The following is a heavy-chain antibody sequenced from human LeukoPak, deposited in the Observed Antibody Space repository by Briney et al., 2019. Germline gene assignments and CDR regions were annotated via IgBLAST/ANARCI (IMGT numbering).Heavy chain of an antibody. CDR3: ARDSYSSGWYSRGFDY. D-gene: IGHD6-19*01. CDR2: IYTSGST. CDR1: GGSISSYY. J-gene: IGHJ4*02. V-gene: IGHV4-4*07. Sequence: SETLSLTCTVSGGSISSYYWSWIRQPAGKGLEWIGRIYTSGSTNYNPSLKSRVTISVDTSKNQFSLKLSSVTAADTAVYYCARDSYSSGWYSRGFDYWGQGTLVTVSS.